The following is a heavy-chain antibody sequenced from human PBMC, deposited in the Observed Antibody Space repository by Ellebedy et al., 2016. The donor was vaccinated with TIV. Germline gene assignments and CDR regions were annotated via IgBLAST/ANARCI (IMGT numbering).Heavy chain of an antibody. CDR3: AKGPSAHSDSTGWDAFDI. J-gene: IGHJ3*02. D-gene: IGHD3-22*01. Sequence: YAESVKGRFTISRDNSKNTLYLQMNSLRAEDTAIYYCAKGPSAHSDSTGWDAFDIWGQGTMVTVSS. V-gene: IGHV3-23*01.